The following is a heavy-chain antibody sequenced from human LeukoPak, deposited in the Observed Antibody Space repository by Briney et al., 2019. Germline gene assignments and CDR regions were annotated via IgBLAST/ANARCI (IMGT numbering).Heavy chain of an antibody. J-gene: IGHJ4*02. CDR2: ISGSGGNT. V-gene: IGHV3-23*01. D-gene: IGHD3-16*01. Sequence: GSLRLSCAASGFTFSSYGMTWVRQAPGKGLEWVSGISGSGGNTYYADSVKGRFTISRDNSKNTLYLQMNSLRAEDTAVYYCAKDSVTFGGSTAPDYWGQGTLVTVSS. CDR1: GFTFSSYG. CDR3: AKDSVTFGGSTAPDY.